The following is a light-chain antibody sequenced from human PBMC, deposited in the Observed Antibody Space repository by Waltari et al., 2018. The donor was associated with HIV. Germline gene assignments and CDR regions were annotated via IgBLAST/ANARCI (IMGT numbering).Light chain of an antibody. V-gene: IGKV3-20*01. CDR3: QQYGSSSWT. CDR2: GAS. J-gene: IGKJ1*01. CDR1: QSVTSSY. Sequence: IVLTQSPGTLSLSPGDRATLSCSASQSVTSSYLAWYQQKPGQAPRLLIYGASSRATGIPDRFSGSGSGTDFTLTISRLEPEDFAVYYCQQYGSSSWTFGQGTKVEIK.